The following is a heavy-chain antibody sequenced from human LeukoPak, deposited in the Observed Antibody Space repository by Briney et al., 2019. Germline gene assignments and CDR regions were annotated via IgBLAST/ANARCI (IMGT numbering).Heavy chain of an antibody. J-gene: IGHJ4*02. V-gene: IGHV3-30-3*01. D-gene: IGHD1-7*01. Sequence: GGSLRLSCVASGFSPTTYWMSWVRQAPGKGLEWVAVISYDGSNKYYADSVKGRFTISRDNSKNTLYLQMNSPRAEDTAVYYCARDKWNYKDYWGQGTLVTVSS. CDR1: GFSPTTYW. CDR2: ISYDGSNK. CDR3: ARDKWNYKDY.